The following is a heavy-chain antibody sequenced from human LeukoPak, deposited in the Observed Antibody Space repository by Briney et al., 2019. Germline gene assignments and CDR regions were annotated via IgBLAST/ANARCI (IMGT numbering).Heavy chain of an antibody. D-gene: IGHD4-23*01. J-gene: IGHJ4*02. CDR2: LSGGGGVA. CDR1: GFTFSSYV. Sequence: GGSLRLSCAASGFTFSSYVMTWIRQPPEKGLEWVSSLSGGGGVAYYADSVKGRFTISRDNSKNTLFLQMNSLRAEDTAVYYCAKDSRVVTDTPGDYWGQGTLVTVSS. CDR3: AKDSRVVTDTPGDY. V-gene: IGHV3-23*01.